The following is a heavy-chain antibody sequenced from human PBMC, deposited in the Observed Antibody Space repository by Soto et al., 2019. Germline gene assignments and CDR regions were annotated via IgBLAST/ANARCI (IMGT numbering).Heavy chain of an antibody. J-gene: IGHJ4*02. Sequence: ASVKVSCKASGGTFSSYAISWVRQAPGQGLEWMGGIIPIFGTANYAQKFQGRVTITADESTSTAYMELSSLRSEDTAVYYCAREFHHGSGSYYPYDSSGYRAPFDYWGQGTLVTAPQ. D-gene: IGHD3-10*01. CDR1: GGTFSSYA. CDR2: IIPIFGTA. V-gene: IGHV1-69*13. CDR3: AREFHHGSGSYYPYDSSGYRAPFDY.